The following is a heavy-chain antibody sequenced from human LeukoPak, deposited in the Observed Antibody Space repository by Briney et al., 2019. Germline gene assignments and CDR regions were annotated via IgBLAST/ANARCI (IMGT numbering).Heavy chain of an antibody. Sequence: PSETLSLTRTVSGGSISSSSCHWGWIRQSPGKGLEWIGNIYYGGSTYYNPSLQSRVTISVDTSKNQFSLKLGSVTAADTAVYYCARDRIVGVERPVDVWGQGTTVTVSS. CDR1: GGSISSSSCH. CDR2: IYYGGST. CDR3: ARDRIVGVERPVDV. V-gene: IGHV4-39*01. D-gene: IGHD1-26*01. J-gene: IGHJ6*02.